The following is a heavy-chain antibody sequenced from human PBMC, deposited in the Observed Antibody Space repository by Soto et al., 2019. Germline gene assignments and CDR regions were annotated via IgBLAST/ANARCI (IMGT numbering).Heavy chain of an antibody. V-gene: IGHV4-34*01. J-gene: IGHJ5*02. Sequence: LSHTYAVLEGSSRCFYWSWIRQPPGKGLEWIGEINHSGSTYYNPSLKSRVTISVDRSKNQFSLKLSSVTAADTAVYYCARVPGPWGQGTLVTVSS. CDR3: ARVPGP. CDR1: EGSSRCFY. CDR2: INHSGST.